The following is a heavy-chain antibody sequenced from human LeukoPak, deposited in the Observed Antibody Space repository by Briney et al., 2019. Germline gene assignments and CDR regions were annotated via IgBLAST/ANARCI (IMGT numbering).Heavy chain of an antibody. Sequence: SETLSLTCTVSGGSIRSSSYYWGWIRQPAGTGLEWIGRIYSSGSTDYNPSLKSRVTISVDTSKNQFSLKLSSVTAADTAVYYCAGGYSYGSTYYYMDVWGKGTTVTISS. D-gene: IGHD5-18*01. V-gene: IGHV4-39*07. CDR3: AGGYSYGSTYYYMDV. CDR2: IYSSGST. CDR1: GGSIRSSSYY. J-gene: IGHJ6*03.